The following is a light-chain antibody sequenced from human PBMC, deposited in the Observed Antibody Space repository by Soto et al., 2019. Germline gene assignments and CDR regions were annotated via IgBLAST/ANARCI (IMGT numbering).Light chain of an antibody. CDR3: SSYKTSSTVVV. V-gene: IGLV2-14*01. CDR1: SSDIGGYNY. J-gene: IGLJ2*01. Sequence: QSALTQPASVSGSPGQSSTISCTGTSSDIGGYNYVSWYQQYPGKAPKLMIFGVSDRHSGVSNRFSGSKSGTTASLTISGIQAEDEAYYYCSSYKTSSTVVVFGGGTKVPVL. CDR2: GVS.